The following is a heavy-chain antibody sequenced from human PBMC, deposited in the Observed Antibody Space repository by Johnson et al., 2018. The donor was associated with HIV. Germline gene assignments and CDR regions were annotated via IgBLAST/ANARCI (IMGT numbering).Heavy chain of an antibody. V-gene: IGHV3-43D*03. D-gene: IGHD3-22*01. J-gene: IGHJ3*02. CDR1: GFTFDDYA. Sequence: VQLVESGGVLVQPGGSLRLSCAASGFTFDDYAMHWVRQAPGKGLEWVSLISWDGGSTYYADSVKGRFTISRDNSKNSLYLQRNSLRAEDTALYYCAKGNHYYDSMDAFDIWGQGTMVTVSS. CDR3: AKGNHYYDSMDAFDI. CDR2: ISWDGGST.